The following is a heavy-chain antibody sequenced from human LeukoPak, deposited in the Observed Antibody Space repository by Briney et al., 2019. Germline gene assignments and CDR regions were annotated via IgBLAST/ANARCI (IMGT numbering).Heavy chain of an antibody. CDR3: ARPGGGCSGGSCHDAFDI. CDR1: GYTFTSYG. V-gene: IGHV1-18*01. D-gene: IGHD2-15*01. J-gene: IGHJ3*02. CDR2: ISAYNGNT. Sequence: ASVKVSCKASGYTFTSYGISWVRQAPGQGLEWMGWISAYNGNTNYAQKLQGRVTMTTDTSTSTAYMELRSLRSDDTAVYYCARPGGGCSGGSCHDAFDIWGQGTMVTVSS.